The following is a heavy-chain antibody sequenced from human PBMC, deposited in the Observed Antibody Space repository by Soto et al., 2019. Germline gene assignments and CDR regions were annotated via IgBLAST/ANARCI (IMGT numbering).Heavy chain of an antibody. D-gene: IGHD3-16*01. Sequence: GGSLRLSYAASRFTFSDYYMTWIRQAPGKGLEWVSYISSSGSTIYYADSVKGRFTISRDNTNNSLYLQMSSLRAEDTAGYHCARAHLGGDSNGMDVWGRGTTVAVSS. V-gene: IGHV3-11*01. CDR3: ARAHLGGDSNGMDV. CDR1: RFTFSDYY. CDR2: ISSSGSTI. J-gene: IGHJ6*02.